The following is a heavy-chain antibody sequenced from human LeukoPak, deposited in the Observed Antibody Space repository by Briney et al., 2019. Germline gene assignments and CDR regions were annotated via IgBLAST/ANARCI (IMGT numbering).Heavy chain of an antibody. CDR1: GFSLSTSGVG. V-gene: IGHV2-5*02. CDR2: IYWDDDK. D-gene: IGHD3-22*01. J-gene: IGHJ4*02. Sequence: SGPTLVKPTQTLTLTCTFSGFSLSTSGVGVGWIRQPPGKALEWLALIYWDDDKRYSPSLKSKLTITKDTSKNQVVLTMTSMDPVDTATYYCGHLYHDSSGYHPQYYFDYWGQGTLVTVSS. CDR3: GHLYHDSSGYHPQYYFDY.